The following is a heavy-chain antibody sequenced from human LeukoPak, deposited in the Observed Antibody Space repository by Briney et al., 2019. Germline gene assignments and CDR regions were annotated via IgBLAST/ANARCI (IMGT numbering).Heavy chain of an antibody. D-gene: IGHD5-18*01. Sequence: AGGSLRLSCAASGFTFSSYAMSWVRQAPGKGLEWVSAISGSGGSTYYADSVKGRFTISRDNSKNTLYLQMNSLRAEDTAVYYCAKGSPWWIQLWLFDYWGQGTLVTVSS. CDR2: ISGSGGST. CDR1: GFTFSSYA. V-gene: IGHV3-23*01. CDR3: AKGSPWWIQLWLFDY. J-gene: IGHJ4*02.